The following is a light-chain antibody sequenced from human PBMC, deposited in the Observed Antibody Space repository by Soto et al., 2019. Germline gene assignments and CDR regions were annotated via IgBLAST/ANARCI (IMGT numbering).Light chain of an antibody. CDR2: EVS. CDR1: SSDVGAYNY. J-gene: IGLJ3*02. Sequence: QSALTQPPSASGSPGQSVTISCTGTSSDVGAYNYVSWYQQYPGKAPKLMIYEVSKRPSGVPDRFSGSKSGKTASLTVSGLQPEDEADYYCTSYAGSDIWVFGGGTKRNVL. CDR3: TSYAGSDIWV. V-gene: IGLV2-8*01.